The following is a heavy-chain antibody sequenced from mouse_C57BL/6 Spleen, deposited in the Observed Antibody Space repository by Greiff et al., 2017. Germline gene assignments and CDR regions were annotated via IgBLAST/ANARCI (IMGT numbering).Heavy chain of an antibody. V-gene: IGHV1-80*01. CDR3: ARWDYYAMDY. Sequence: LQESGAELARPGASVKLSCKASGYTFTSYGISWVKQRPGKGLEWIGQIYPGDGDTNYNGKFKGKATLTADKSSSTAYMQLSSLTSEDSAVYFCARWDYYAMDYWGQGTSVTVSS. J-gene: IGHJ4*01. D-gene: IGHD4-1*01. CDR2: IYPGDGDT. CDR1: GYTFTSYG.